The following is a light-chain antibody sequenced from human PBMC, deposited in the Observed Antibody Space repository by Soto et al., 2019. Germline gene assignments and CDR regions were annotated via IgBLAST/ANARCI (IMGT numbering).Light chain of an antibody. CDR2: EDD. CDR1: SGSITTNY. CDR3: QSYDTVWV. V-gene: IGLV6-57*01. Sequence: FMLTQPHSVSESPGKTVTISCTRSSGSITTNYVQWYQHRPGRSPTTVIYEDDQRPSGVPDRFSGSIDRSSNSASLTISGLKTEDEADYYCQSYDTVWVLGGGTKLTVL. J-gene: IGLJ3*02.